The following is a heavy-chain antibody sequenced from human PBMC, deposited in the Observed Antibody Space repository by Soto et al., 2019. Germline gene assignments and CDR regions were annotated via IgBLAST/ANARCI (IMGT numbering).Heavy chain of an antibody. Sequence: GGSLRLSCAASGFTFSNYNMNWVRQAPGKGLEWVSHIGGARSTAIYYADSVKGRFTISRDNAENSLFLQMNSLRDEDTAVYYCARDFGYDDVWGQGTTVTVSS. D-gene: IGHD3-22*01. CDR2: IGGARSTAI. V-gene: IGHV3-48*02. CDR1: GFTFSNYN. CDR3: ARDFGYDDV. J-gene: IGHJ6*02.